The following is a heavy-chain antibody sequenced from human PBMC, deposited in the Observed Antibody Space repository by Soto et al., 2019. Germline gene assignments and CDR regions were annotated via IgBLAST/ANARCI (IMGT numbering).Heavy chain of an antibody. CDR2: IYYRGNT. Sequence: SETLSLTCTVSGGSISSSSYYWGWIRQSPGKGLEWIGSIYYRGNTYYNPSLKSRVTISIYASKNQFSLRLSSVTAADTAVYYCARRSGYCSGGSCYSYFDYWGQGTLVTVSS. CDR3: ARRSGYCSGGSCYSYFDY. V-gene: IGHV4-39*01. CDR1: GGSISSSSYY. D-gene: IGHD2-15*01. J-gene: IGHJ4*02.